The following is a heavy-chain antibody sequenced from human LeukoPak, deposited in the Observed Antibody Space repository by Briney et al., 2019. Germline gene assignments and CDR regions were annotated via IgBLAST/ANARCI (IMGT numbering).Heavy chain of an antibody. CDR1: GYTFTGYY. J-gene: IGHJ5*02. Sequence: GASVKVSCKASGYTFTGYYMHWVRQAPGQGLEWMGWINPDSGGTNYAQKFQGRVTMTRDTSISTAYMELSRLRSDDTAVYYCASGRQIAARPWWFDPWGQGTLVTVSS. D-gene: IGHD6-6*01. CDR3: ASGRQIAARPWWFDP. V-gene: IGHV1-2*02. CDR2: INPDSGGT.